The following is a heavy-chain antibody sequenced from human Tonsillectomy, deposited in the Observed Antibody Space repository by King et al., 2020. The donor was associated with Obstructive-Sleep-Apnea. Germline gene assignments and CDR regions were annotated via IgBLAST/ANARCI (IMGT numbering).Heavy chain of an antibody. CDR2: IDPSDSYT. CDR3: ARHYYGSGSYYGDAFDI. Sequence: VQLVQSGAEVKKPGESLRISCKGSGYSFTSYWISWVRQMPGKGLEWMGRIDPSDSYTNYSPSFQGHVTISPDKSISTAYLQWSSLKASDTAMYYCARHYYGSGSYYGDAFDIWGQGTMVTVSS. V-gene: IGHV5-10-1*03. D-gene: IGHD3-10*01. CDR1: GYSFTSYW. J-gene: IGHJ3*02.